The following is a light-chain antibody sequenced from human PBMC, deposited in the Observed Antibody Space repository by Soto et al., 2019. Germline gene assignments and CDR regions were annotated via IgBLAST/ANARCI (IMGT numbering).Light chain of an antibody. CDR2: DAS. J-gene: IGKJ5*01. Sequence: ENVCTQSPSTLSLSPGERATLSCRASQSVSSYLAWYQQKPGQAPRLLIYDASNRATGIPARFSGSGSGTDFTLTISSLEPEDFAVYYCQQYGSSPITFGQGTRLEVK. CDR1: QSVSSY. V-gene: IGKV3-11*01. CDR3: QQYGSSPIT.